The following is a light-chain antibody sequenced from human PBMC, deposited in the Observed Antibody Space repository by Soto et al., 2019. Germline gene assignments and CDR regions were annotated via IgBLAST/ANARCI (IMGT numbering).Light chain of an antibody. Sequence: DIQMTQSPSSVSASVGDRVTINCRASQDIRSWLAWYQQKPGSAPQLLIYAASSVRRGVPSRFSGSGSGTDFALTISSLQPEDFATYYCQHSKSPWTFGPGTKVDIK. CDR1: QDIRSW. V-gene: IGKV1D-12*01. CDR3: QHSKSPWT. J-gene: IGKJ1*01. CDR2: AAS.